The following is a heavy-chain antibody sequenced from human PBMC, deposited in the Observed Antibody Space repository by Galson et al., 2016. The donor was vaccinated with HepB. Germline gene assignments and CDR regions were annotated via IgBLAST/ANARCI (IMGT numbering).Heavy chain of an antibody. J-gene: IGHJ6*03. Sequence: SETLSLTCAVSGGSISSGNWWSWVRQPPGKGLEWIGEIYHSGTANYNPSLESRGTMSLDKSKNQITLKLSSVTAADTAVYYCARGDNPDYGDYASAYYYMDVWGKGTTVTVSS. V-gene: IGHV4-4*02. CDR2: IYHSGTA. CDR1: GGSISSGNW. D-gene: IGHD4-17*01. CDR3: ARGDNPDYGDYASAYYYMDV.